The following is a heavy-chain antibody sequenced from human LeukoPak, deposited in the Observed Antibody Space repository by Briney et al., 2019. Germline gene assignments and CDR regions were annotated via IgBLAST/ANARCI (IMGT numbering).Heavy chain of an antibody. J-gene: IGHJ5*02. Sequence: PSETLSLTCSVSGVSINSLYFIWIRQSPGKGLEWIGYIYDSGITKYNPSLKSRVTISVDTSKNQFSLRLRSVTAAGTAVYFCARAYSSASWFDPWGQGTLVTVSS. CDR3: ARAYSSASWFDP. CDR2: IYDSGIT. D-gene: IGHD3-22*01. CDR1: GVSINSLY. V-gene: IGHV4-59*11.